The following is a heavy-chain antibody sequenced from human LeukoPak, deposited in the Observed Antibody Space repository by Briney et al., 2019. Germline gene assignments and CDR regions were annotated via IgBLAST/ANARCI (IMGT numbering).Heavy chain of an antibody. CDR3: AKASEPLDYSNYVGFDY. D-gene: IGHD4-4*01. V-gene: IGHV3-23*01. CDR2: ISGSGYRT. J-gene: IGHJ4*02. Sequence: GGSLRLSCAASGFTFSSYAMSWVRQAPGKGQEWVSGISGSGYRTYYADSVRGRFTISRDNSKNTLYLQVNSLRAEDTAVYFCAKASEPLDYSNYVGFDYWGQGTLVTVSS. CDR1: GFTFSSYA.